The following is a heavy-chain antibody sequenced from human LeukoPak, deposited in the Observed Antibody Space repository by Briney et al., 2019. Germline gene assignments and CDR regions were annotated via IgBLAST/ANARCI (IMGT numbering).Heavy chain of an antibody. CDR2: IHSVGYT. D-gene: IGHD3-10*01. CDR3: ARHITDSGSAFDL. V-gene: IGHV4-59*08. CDR1: DDSISSFY. J-gene: IGHJ2*01. Sequence: SETLSLTCTVADDSISSFYWGWIRQPPGKGLEWIAYIHSVGYTNYNPSLKSRVSMSIDTSKKQFSLKVTSVTATDTAIYYCARHITDSGSAFDLWGRGTLVTVSS.